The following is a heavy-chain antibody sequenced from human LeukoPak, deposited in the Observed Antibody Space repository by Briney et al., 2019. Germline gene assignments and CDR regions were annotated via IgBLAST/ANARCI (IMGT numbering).Heavy chain of an antibody. V-gene: IGHV4-59*01. Sequence: PSETLSLTCTVSGGSISSYYWSWIRQPPGKGLEWIGYIYYSGSTNYNPSLKSRVTISVDTSKNQFSLKLSSVTAADTAVYYCARGGYCSSTSCGFDPWGQGTLVTVSS. D-gene: IGHD2-2*01. CDR2: IYYSGST. CDR3: ARGGYCSSTSCGFDP. J-gene: IGHJ5*02. CDR1: GGSISSYY.